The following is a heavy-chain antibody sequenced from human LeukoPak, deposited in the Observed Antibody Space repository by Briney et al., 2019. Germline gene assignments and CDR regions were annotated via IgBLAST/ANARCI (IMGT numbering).Heavy chain of an antibody. Sequence: TGGSLRLSCAASGFTFSSYALTWARQAPGKGLEWVSTITGSDDRTYYADSVKGRFTISRDYSKNTLHLQLNSLRAEDTAIYYCAKGPQLGSGYHPDSCGQGTLVTVPS. D-gene: IGHD3-22*01. V-gene: IGHV3-23*01. CDR2: ITGSDDRT. CDR1: GFTFSSYA. J-gene: IGHJ4*02. CDR3: AKGPQLGSGYHPDS.